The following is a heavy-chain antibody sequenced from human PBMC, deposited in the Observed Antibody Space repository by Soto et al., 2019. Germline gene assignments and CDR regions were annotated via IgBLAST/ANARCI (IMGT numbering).Heavy chain of an antibody. CDR1: GGSFSGYY. Sequence: PSETLSLTCAVYGGSFSGYYWSWIRPPPGKGLEWVGEINHSGSTNYNPSLKSRVTISVDTSKNQFSLKLSSVTAADTAVYYCARGGQYCSGGSCYYYYYYYMDVWGKGTTVTVSS. J-gene: IGHJ6*03. D-gene: IGHD2-15*01. V-gene: IGHV4-34*01. CDR3: ARGGQYCSGGSCYYYYYYYMDV. CDR2: INHSGST.